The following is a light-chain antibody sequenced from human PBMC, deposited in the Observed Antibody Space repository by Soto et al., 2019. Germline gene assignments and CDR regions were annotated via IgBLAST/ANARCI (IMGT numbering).Light chain of an antibody. CDR2: GAS. V-gene: IGKV3D-15*01. CDR3: QQYSDWPLT. J-gene: IGKJ4*01. CDR1: QSVSSN. Sequence: EIVMTQSPATLSVSPGERATLSCRANQSVSSNLAWYQQKPGQAPRLLIFGASTRATGTPARFSGSGSETEFTLTISSLQSEDFAVYYCQQYSDWPLTFGGGTKVDIK.